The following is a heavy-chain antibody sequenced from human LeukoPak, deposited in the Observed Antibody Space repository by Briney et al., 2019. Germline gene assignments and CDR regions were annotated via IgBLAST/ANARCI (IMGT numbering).Heavy chain of an antibody. J-gene: IGHJ3*02. CDR3: ARGLFRSGSSQVAGAFDI. D-gene: IGHD1-26*01. CDR2: IIPIFGTA. CDR1: GYPFTSYG. V-gene: IGHV1-69*05. Sequence: VASVKVSCKASGYPFTSYGISWVRQASGQGLEWMGGIIPIFGTANYAQKFQGRVTITTDESTSTAYMELSSLRSEDTAVYYCARGLFRSGSSQVAGAFDIWGQGTMVTVSS.